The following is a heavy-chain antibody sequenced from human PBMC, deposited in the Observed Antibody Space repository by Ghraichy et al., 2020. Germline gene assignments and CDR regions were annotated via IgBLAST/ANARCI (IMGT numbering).Heavy chain of an antibody. D-gene: IGHD4-17*01. J-gene: IGHJ4*02. Sequence: ASVKVSCKASGYTFTSYGISWVRQAPGQGLEWMGWISAYNGNTNYAQKPQGRVTMTTDTSTSTAYMELRSLRSDDTAVYYCARDRTRSVTTKMRTYFGYWGEGALVTGYS. CDR3: ARDRTRSVTTKMRTYFGY. V-gene: IGHV1-18*04. CDR1: GYTFTSYG. CDR2: ISAYNGNT.